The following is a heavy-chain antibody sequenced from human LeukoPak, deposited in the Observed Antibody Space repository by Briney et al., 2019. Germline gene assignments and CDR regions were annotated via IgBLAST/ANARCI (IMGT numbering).Heavy chain of an antibody. Sequence: GGSLRLSCAASGFTFSSYSMNWVRQAPGKGLEWVSSMSSSSSYIYYADSVKGRFTISRDNAKNSLYLQMNSLRAEDTAVYYCAREDSTSIAAREMYYYYYMDVWGKGTTVTVSS. V-gene: IGHV3-21*01. CDR2: MSSSSSYI. J-gene: IGHJ6*03. D-gene: IGHD6-6*01. CDR3: AREDSTSIAAREMYYYYYMDV. CDR1: GFTFSSYS.